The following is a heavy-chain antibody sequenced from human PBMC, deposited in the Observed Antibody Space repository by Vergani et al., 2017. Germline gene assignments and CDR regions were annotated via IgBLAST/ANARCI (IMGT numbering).Heavy chain of an antibody. CDR1: GYTFTSYY. D-gene: IGHD1-1*01. V-gene: IGHV1-46*03. CDR2: INPSGGST. CDR3: ARNGITTDAFDI. Sequence: QVQLVQSGAEVKKPGASVKVSCKASGYTFTSYYMHWVRQAPGQGLEWMGIINPSGGSTSYAQKFQGRVTMTRDTSTSTVYMELSSPRSEDTAVYYCARNGITTDAFDIWGQGTMVTVSS. J-gene: IGHJ3*02.